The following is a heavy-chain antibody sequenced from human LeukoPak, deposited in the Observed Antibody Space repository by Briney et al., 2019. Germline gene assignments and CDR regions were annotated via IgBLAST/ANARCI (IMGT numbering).Heavy chain of an antibody. CDR1: GFTFSSYS. D-gene: IGHD3-3*01. V-gene: IGHV3-21*01. J-gene: IGHJ6*03. CDR2: ISSSSSYI. CDR3: ARAPTIFGVVYYMDV. Sequence: PGGSLRLSCAASGFTFSSYSMNWVRQAPGKGLEWVSSISSSSSYIYYADSVKGRFTISRDNAKNSLYLQMNSLRAEDTAVYYCARAPTIFGVVYYMDVWGKGTTVTVSS.